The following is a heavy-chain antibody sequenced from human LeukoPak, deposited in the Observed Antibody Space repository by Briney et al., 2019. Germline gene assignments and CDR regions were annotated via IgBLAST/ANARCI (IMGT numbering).Heavy chain of an antibody. V-gene: IGHV3-23*01. J-gene: IGHJ4*02. D-gene: IGHD3-10*01. CDR2: LSGGGGST. CDR1: GFTFSSYG. Sequence: GGSLRLSCAASGFTFSSYGMTWVRQAPGKGLEWVSALSGGGGSTYYADSVKGRFTISRDNSKNTLYLQMNSLRAEDTAVYYCAKDRLHYGSGSSVFDHWGQGTLVTVSS. CDR3: AKDRLHYGSGSSVFDH.